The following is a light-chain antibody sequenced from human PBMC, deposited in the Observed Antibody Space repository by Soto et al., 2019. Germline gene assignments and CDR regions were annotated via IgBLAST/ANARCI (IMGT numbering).Light chain of an antibody. V-gene: IGKV3-20*01. CDR3: QQYGSSPLT. CDR2: GAS. J-gene: IGKJ4*01. CDR1: QSVSSSY. Sequence: EIVLTQSPGTLSLSPGERATLSCRASQSVSSSYLAWYQQKPGQAPRLLIYGASSRATGIPDRFSGSGSGTDFTLTISRLAPEDFAVYSCQQYGSSPLTFGGGTKVDIK.